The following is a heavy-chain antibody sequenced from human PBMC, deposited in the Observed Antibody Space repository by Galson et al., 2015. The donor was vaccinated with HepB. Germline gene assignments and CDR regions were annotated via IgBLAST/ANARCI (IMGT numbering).Heavy chain of an antibody. Sequence: SVKVSCKASGGTFSSYAISWVRQAPGQGLEWMGGIIPIFGTANYAQKFQGRVTITADESTSTAYMELSSLRAEDTAVYYCARDREGSSVGGDGMDVWGQGTTVTVSS. J-gene: IGHJ6*02. CDR3: ARDREGSSVGGDGMDV. D-gene: IGHD1-26*01. CDR2: IIPIFGTA. CDR1: GGTFSSYA. V-gene: IGHV1-69*13.